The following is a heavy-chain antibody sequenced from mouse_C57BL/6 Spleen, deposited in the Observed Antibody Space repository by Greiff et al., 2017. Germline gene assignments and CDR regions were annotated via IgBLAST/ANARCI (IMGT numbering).Heavy chain of an antibody. D-gene: IGHD1-1*01. CDR2: INPYNGGT. CDR3: ARGDYYYGSSHWYFDV. J-gene: IGHJ1*03. CDR1: GYTFTDYY. Sequence: EVQLQQSGPVLVKPGASVKMSCKASGYTFTDYYMNWVKQSPGKSLEWIGVINPYNGGTSYNRKFKGKATLTVDKSSSTAYMELNSLTSEDSAVYYCARGDYYYGSSHWYFDVWGTGTTVTVSS. V-gene: IGHV1-19*01.